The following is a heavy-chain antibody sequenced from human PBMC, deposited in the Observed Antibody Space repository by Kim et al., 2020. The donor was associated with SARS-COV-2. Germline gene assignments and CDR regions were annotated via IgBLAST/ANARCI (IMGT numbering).Heavy chain of an antibody. V-gene: IGHV1-3*01. CDR1: GYTFTSYA. CDR3: ARVRSPGTGTTAYYYGMDV. Sequence: ASVKVSCKASGYTFTSYAMHWVRQAPGQRLEWMGWINAGNGNTKYSQKFQGRVTITRDTSASTAYMELSSLRSEDTAVYYCARVRSPGTGTTAYYYGMDVWGQGTTVTVSS. CDR2: INAGNGNT. J-gene: IGHJ6*02. D-gene: IGHD1-7*01.